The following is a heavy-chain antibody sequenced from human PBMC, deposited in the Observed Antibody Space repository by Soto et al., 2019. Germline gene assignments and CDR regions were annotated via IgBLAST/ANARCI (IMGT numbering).Heavy chain of an antibody. J-gene: IGHJ6*02. CDR1: GGSISSYY. CDR2: IYYSGST. V-gene: IGHV4-59*01. CDR3: ARELDFWSGPTPRYGMDV. D-gene: IGHD3-3*01. Sequence: SETLSLTCTVSGGSISSYYWSWIRQPPGKGLEWIGYIYYSGSTNYNPSLKSRVTISVDTSKNQFSLKLSSVTAADTAVYYCARELDFWSGPTPRYGMDVWGQGTTVTVSS.